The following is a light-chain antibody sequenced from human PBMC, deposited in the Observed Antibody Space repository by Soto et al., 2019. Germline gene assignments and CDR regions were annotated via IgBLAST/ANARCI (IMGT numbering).Light chain of an antibody. CDR2: GAS. CDR3: QQRSNWPPLT. Sequence: EIVLTQSPATLSLSPGERATLSCRASQSVGRSLAWYQQKPGQAPRLLIYGASDRATGIPARFSGSGSGTDFTLTISSLEPEDFAVYFCQQRSNWPPLTFGGWTKVEIK. CDR1: QSVGRS. V-gene: IGKV3-11*01. J-gene: IGKJ4*01.